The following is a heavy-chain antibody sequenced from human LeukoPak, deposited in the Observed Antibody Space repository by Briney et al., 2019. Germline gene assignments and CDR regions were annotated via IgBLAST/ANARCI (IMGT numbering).Heavy chain of an antibody. Sequence: GGSLRLPCAASGFTFSSYGMHWVRQAPGKGLEWVAVISYDGSNKYYADSVKGRFTISRDNSKNTLYLQMNSLRAEDTAVYYCAKDKGSGWYWNYFDYWGQGTLVTVSS. CDR3: AKDKGSGWYWNYFDY. D-gene: IGHD6-19*01. V-gene: IGHV3-30*18. J-gene: IGHJ4*02. CDR2: ISYDGSNK. CDR1: GFTFSSYG.